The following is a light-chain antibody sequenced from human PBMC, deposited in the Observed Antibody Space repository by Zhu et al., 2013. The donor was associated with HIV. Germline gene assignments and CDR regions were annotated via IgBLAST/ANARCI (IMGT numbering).Light chain of an antibody. V-gene: IGKV3-20*01. J-gene: IGKJ4*01. CDR2: GAS. Sequence: DIVLTQSPGTLSLSPGERATLSCRASQSVNSNFLAWYQQKRGQAPRLLIHGASTRATGIADRFSGSGSGTDFTLSISRLDPEDFAVYYCQQYDRSPLTFGGGTTVEIK. CDR1: QSVNSNF. CDR3: QQYDRSPLT.